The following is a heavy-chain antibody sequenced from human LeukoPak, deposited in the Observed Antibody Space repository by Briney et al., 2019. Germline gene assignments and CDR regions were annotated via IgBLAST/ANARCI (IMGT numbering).Heavy chain of an antibody. CDR3: ARRAGDYSHPYDY. V-gene: IGHV3-53*01. CDR1: GFTVSSNY. CDR2: TYSGGTT. D-gene: IGHD3-22*01. Sequence: PGGSLRLSCAASGFTVSSNYMSWVRQAPGEGLEWVSVTYSGGTTYYADSVKGRFTISRDNSKNTLYLQMNSLRAEDTAVYYCARRAGDYSHPYDYWGQGILVTVSS. J-gene: IGHJ4*02.